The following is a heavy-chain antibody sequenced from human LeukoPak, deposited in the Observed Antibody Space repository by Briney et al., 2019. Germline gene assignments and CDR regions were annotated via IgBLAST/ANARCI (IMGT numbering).Heavy chain of an antibody. J-gene: IGHJ5*02. CDR2: INPNIGST. Sequence: ASVKVSCKASGYTFTSYYIHWVRQAPGQGLEWMGIINPNIGSTTYAQKFQGRVTMTRDMSTSAVYMELSSLRFEDTAVYYCARRGCSSTSCYANWFDPWGQGTLVTVSS. D-gene: IGHD2-2*01. CDR3: ARRGCSSTSCYANWFDP. V-gene: IGHV1-46*01. CDR1: GYTFTSYY.